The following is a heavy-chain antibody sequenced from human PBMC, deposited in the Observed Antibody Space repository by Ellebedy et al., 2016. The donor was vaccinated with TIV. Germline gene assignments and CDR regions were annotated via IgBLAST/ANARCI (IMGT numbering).Heavy chain of an antibody. CDR2: IYHSGST. D-gene: IGHD1-14*01. V-gene: IGHV4-4*02. CDR1: GGSISSSNW. CDR3: ASGPNQDFFDY. Sequence: MPSETLSLTCAVSGGSISSSNWWSWVRQPPGKGLEWIGEIYHSGSTNYNSSLKSRVTISVDTSKNQFSLKLSSVTAADTAVYYCASGPNQDFFDYWGRGTLVTVSS. J-gene: IGHJ4*02.